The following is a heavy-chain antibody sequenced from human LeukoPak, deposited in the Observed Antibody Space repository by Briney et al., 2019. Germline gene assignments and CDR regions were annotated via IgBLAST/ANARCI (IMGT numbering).Heavy chain of an antibody. J-gene: IGHJ4*02. CDR1: GGSISSYY. Sequence: SETLSLTCTVSGGSISSYYWSWIRQPPGKGLEWIGYIYYGGTTNYNPSLKSRVTISVDTSKHQFSLKLSSVTAADTAVYYCARGVYIAAAQYGYWGQGTLVTVSS. CDR2: IYYGGTT. V-gene: IGHV4-59*01. D-gene: IGHD6-13*01. CDR3: ARGVYIAAAQYGY.